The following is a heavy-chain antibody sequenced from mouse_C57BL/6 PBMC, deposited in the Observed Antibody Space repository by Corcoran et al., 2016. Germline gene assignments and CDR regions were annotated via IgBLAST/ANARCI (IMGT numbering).Heavy chain of an antibody. CDR2: INPNNGGT. V-gene: IGHV1-26*01. Sequence: EVQLQQSGPELVKPGASVKISCKASGYTFTDYYMNWVKQSHGKSLEWIGDINPNNGGTSYNQKFKGKATLTVDKSSSTAYMELRSLTSEDSAVYYCARWVPYYGSSYVGYWYFDVWGTGTTVTVSS. CDR3: ARWVPYYGSSYVGYWYFDV. CDR1: GYTFTDYY. D-gene: IGHD1-1*01. J-gene: IGHJ1*03.